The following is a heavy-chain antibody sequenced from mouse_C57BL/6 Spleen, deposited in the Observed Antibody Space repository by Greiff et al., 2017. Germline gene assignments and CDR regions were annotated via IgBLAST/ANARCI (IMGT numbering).Heavy chain of an antibody. Sequence: VQLQQSGAELARPGASVKLSCKASGYTFTSYGIRWVKQRTGQGLEWIGEIYPRSGNTYYNEKFKGKATLTADNSSSTAYMELRGLTSEDSAVYFWARGDYCSSPCAYWGQGTLVTVSA. CDR3: ARGDYCSSPCAY. J-gene: IGHJ3*01. D-gene: IGHD1-1*01. CDR2: IYPRSGNT. V-gene: IGHV1-81*01. CDR1: GYTFTSYG.